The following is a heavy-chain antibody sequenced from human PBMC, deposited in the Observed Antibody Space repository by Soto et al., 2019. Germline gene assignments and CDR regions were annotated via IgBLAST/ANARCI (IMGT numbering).Heavy chain of an antibody. CDR3: AREQYSMVRGVIPY. J-gene: IGHJ4*02. CDR2: FSGPGGGP. D-gene: IGHD3-10*01. CDR1: GFTFSTYA. V-gene: IGHV3-23*01. Sequence: PGGSLRLSCAASGFTFSTYAMSWVRQAPGKGLEWVPSFSGPGGGPYYADSVKGRFTISRDDSKNTLYLQMNSLRAEDTAVYYCAREQYSMVRGVIPYWGQGTLVTVSS.